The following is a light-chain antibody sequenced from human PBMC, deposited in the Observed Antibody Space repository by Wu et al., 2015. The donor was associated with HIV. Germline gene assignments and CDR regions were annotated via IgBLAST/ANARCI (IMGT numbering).Light chain of an antibody. V-gene: IGKV1-5*03. J-gene: IGKJ1*01. CDR2: NAS. CDR1: QSISKW. CDR3: QQYNYYWT. Sequence: DIQMTQSPSSLSASVGDRVTITCRASQSISKWLAWYQQKPGQAPKLLIYNASSLQSGVPSRFSGSGSGTEFTPSISSLQPDDFATYYCQQYNYYWTFGQGTKVEIK.